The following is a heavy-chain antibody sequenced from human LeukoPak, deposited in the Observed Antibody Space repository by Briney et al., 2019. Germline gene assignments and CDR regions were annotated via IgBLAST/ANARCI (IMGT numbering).Heavy chain of an antibody. J-gene: IGHJ4*02. CDR1: GFTFSSYA. V-gene: IGHV3-30*01. CDR3: ARERIGGVRGGNYFDY. D-gene: IGHD3-16*01. Sequence: GGSLRLSCAASGFTFSSYAMHWVRQAPGKGLEWVAVISYDGSNKYYADSVKGRFTISRDNSKNTLYLQMNSLRAEDTAGYYCARERIGGVRGGNYFDYWGQGTLVTVSS. CDR2: ISYDGSNK.